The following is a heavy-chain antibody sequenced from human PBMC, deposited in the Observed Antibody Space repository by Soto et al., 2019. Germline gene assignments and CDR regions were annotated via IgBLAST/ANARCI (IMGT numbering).Heavy chain of an antibody. CDR2: INSDGSST. D-gene: IGHD3-22*01. J-gene: IGHJ4*02. V-gene: IGHV3-74*01. CDR1: GFTFSSYW. CDR3: ARGGYYDSSGYSRGY. Sequence: EVQLVESGGGLVQPGGSLRLSCAASGFTFSSYWMHWVRQAPGKGLVWVSRINSDGSSTSYADSVKGRFTISRDNAKNTLYLQINSLRAEDPAVYYCARGGYYDSSGYSRGYWGQGTLVTVSS.